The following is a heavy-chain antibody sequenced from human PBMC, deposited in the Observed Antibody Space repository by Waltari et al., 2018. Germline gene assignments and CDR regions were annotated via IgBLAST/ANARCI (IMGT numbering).Heavy chain of an antibody. D-gene: IGHD1-26*01. CDR1: GYTFTGYY. CDR3: ARGVEWELLQRLGDWFDP. J-gene: IGHJ5*02. Sequence: QVQLVQSGAEVKKPGASVKVSCKASGYTFTGYYMHWVRQAPGQGLEWMGRINPNSGGTNDAEKFQGRVTRTRDTSSSTAYMELSRLRSDDTAVYYGARGVEWELLQRLGDWFDPWGQGTLVTVSS. V-gene: IGHV1-2*06. CDR2: INPNSGGT.